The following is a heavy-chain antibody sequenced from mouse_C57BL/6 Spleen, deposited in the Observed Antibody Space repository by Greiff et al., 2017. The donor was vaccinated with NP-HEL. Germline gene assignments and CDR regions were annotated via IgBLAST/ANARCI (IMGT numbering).Heavy chain of an antibody. CDR2: INPGSGGP. D-gene: IGHD1-1*01. Sequence: QVQLQQSGAGLVRPGTSVKVSCKASGYAFTNSLLEWVKQRPGQGLEWIGVINPGSGGPNYNEKFKGKATLTVDKSSSTANMQLHSLAYEDAADYFCARITTEVARGDYWGQGTTLTVSS. CDR3: ARITTEVARGDY. V-gene: IGHV1-54*01. CDR1: GYAFTNSL. J-gene: IGHJ2*01.